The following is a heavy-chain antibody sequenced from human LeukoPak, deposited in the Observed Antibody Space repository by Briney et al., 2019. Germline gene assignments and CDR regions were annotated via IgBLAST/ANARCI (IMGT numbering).Heavy chain of an antibody. Sequence: ASVKVSCKASGGTFSSYAISWVRQATGQGLEWMGWMNPNSGNTGYAQKFQGSVTITRNTSISTAYMELSSLRSEDTAVYYCARSGQRGIAAADYWGQGTLVTVSS. J-gene: IGHJ4*02. V-gene: IGHV1-8*03. CDR1: GGTFSSYA. CDR2: MNPNSGNT. CDR3: ARSGQRGIAAADY. D-gene: IGHD6-13*01.